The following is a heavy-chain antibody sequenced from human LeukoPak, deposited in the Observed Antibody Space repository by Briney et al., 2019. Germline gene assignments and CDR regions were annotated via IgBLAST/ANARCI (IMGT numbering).Heavy chain of an antibody. CDR2: IYYSGST. V-gene: IGHV4-39*01. Sequence: SETLSLTCTVSGGSISSSSSYWGWICQPPGKGLEWIGSIYYSGSTYYNPSLKSRVTISVDTSKNQFSLKLSSVTAADTAVYYCARRVAVAGLPYYFDYWGQGTLVTVSS. D-gene: IGHD6-19*01. CDR3: ARRVAVAGLPYYFDY. J-gene: IGHJ4*02. CDR1: GGSISSSSSY.